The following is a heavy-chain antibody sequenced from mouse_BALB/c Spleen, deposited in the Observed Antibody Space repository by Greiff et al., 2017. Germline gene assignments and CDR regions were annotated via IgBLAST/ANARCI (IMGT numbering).Heavy chain of an antibody. Sequence: QVQLQQPGAELVRPGASVKLSCKASGYTFTSYWINWVKQRPGQGLEWIGNIYPSDSYTNYNQKFKDKATLTVDKSSSTAYMQLSSPTSEDSAVYYYTSLGLWGQGTTLTVSA. CDR1: GYTFTSYW. V-gene: IGHV1-69*02. D-gene: IGHD3-1*01. J-gene: IGHJ2*01. CDR2: IYPSDSYT. CDR3: TSLGL.